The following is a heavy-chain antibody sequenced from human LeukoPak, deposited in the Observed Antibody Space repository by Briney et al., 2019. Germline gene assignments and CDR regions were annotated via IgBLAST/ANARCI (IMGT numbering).Heavy chain of an antibody. CDR3: ARGGRYYYDSSGSD. J-gene: IGHJ4*02. CDR2: IYYSGST. Sequence: SETLSLTCTVSGGSISSSSYYWGWIRQPPGKGLEWIGYIYYSGSTNYNPSLKSRVTISVDTSKTQFSLRVRSMTAADTAVYYCARGGRYYYDSSGSDWGQGTLVTVSS. CDR1: GGSISSSSYY. D-gene: IGHD3-22*01. V-gene: IGHV4-61*05.